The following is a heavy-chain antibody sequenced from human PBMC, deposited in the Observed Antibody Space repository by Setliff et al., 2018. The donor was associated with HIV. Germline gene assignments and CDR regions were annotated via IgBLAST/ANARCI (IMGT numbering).Heavy chain of an antibody. CDR1: GYTFTSYA. CDR3: ARTVNDYGDYYFDY. CDR2: INAGTGNT. J-gene: IGHJ4*02. V-gene: IGHV1-3*01. D-gene: IGHD4-17*01. Sequence: GASVKVSCKASGYTFTSYAMHWVRQAPGQRLEWMGWINAGTGNTKYSQYFQGRVTFSRDTSASTAYMELSSLRSEDTAVYYCARTVNDYGDYYFDYWGQGTLVTVSS.